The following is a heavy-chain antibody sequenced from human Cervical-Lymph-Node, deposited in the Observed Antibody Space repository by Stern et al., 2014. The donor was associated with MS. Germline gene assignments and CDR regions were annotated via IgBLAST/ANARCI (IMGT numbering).Heavy chain of an antibody. Sequence: QLQLQESGPGLVKPSGTLSLTCTVSGGSISSSSDYWGWIRQPPGKGLEWIGSRYSGGTTVSTPSFKCRAPFPVDTPKHQCSWKLSSVTAADTAVYYCARHGGITGTAGWGRALDIWGQGTMVTVSS. CDR3: ARHGGITGTAGWGRALDI. CDR1: GGSISSSSDY. D-gene: IGHD1-20*01. J-gene: IGHJ3*02. V-gene: IGHV4-39*01. CDR2: RYSGGTT.